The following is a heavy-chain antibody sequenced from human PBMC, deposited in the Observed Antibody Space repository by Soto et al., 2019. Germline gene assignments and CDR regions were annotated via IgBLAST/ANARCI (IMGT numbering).Heavy chain of an antibody. CDR3: ARDFPAVVVVTAIPTTNFDY. V-gene: IGHV1-18*01. Sequence: ASVKVSCKASGYTFTSYGISWVRQAPGQGLEWMGWISAYNGNTNYAQKLQGRVTMTTDTSTSTAYMELRSLRSDDTAVYYCARDFPAVVVVTAIPTTNFDYWGQGTLVTVSS. J-gene: IGHJ4*02. CDR2: ISAYNGNT. D-gene: IGHD2-21*02. CDR1: GYTFTSYG.